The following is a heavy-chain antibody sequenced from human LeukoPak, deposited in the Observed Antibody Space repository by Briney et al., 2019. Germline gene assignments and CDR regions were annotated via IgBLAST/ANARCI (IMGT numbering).Heavy chain of an antibody. J-gene: IGHJ4*02. Sequence: GGSLRLSCAASGFTFSSYNMNWVRQAPGKGLEWVSYISSRSSAIYYADSVRGRFTISRDNAKNSLYLQMNSLADEDTAVYYCARDLYGDYAFDYWGQGTLVTVSS. CDR2: ISSRSSAI. D-gene: IGHD4-17*01. CDR1: GFTFSSYN. V-gene: IGHV3-48*02. CDR3: ARDLYGDYAFDY.